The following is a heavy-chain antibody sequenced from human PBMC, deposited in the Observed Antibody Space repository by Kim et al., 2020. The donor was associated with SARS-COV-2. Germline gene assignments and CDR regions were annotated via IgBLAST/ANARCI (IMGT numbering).Heavy chain of an antibody. V-gene: IGHV4-39*01. CDR2: IYYSGST. CDR1: GGSISSSSYY. D-gene: IGHD3-9*01. J-gene: IGHJ4*02. CDR3: ARHRVSTTYDILTGYYNRVIDY. Sequence: SETLSLTCSVSGGSISSSSYYWGWIRQPPGKGLEWIGSIYYSGSTYYNPSLKSRVTISVDTSKNQFSLKLSSVTAADTAVYYCARHRVSTTYDILTGYYNRVIDYWGQGTLVTVSS.